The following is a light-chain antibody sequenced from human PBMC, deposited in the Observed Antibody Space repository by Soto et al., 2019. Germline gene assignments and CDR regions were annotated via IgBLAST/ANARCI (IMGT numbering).Light chain of an antibody. CDR3: MQTIQLPIT. Sequence: DIVMTQTPLSLPVTPGEPASISCRSSQSLLHSNGYKYLDWYLQKPGQSPQLLIYEVSNRFSGVPDRFGGSGSGTDFTLKISRVETEDVGVYYCMQTIQLPITFGGGTKVDIK. CDR1: QSLLHSNGYKY. J-gene: IGKJ4*01. CDR2: EVS. V-gene: IGKV2D-29*02.